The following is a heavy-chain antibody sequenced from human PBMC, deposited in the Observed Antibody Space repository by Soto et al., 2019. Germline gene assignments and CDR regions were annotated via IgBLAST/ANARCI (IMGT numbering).Heavy chain of an antibody. CDR3: AKDPFDTSGYHHDF. Sequence: GGSLRLSCVGSGFTFRTYAMSWVRQVPGKGLEWVSAVSGSGGSTYYADSVKGRFTISRDNSKSTVYLQMDSLRAEDTAIYYCAKDPFDTSGYHHDFWGRGTLVTVSS. D-gene: IGHD3-22*01. CDR2: VSGSGGST. CDR1: GFTFRTYA. V-gene: IGHV3-23*01. J-gene: IGHJ4*02.